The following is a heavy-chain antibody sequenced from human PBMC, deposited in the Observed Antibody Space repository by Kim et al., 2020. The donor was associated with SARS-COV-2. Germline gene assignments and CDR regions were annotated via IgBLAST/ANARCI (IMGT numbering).Heavy chain of an antibody. D-gene: IGHD3-9*01. CDR3: ARLGNWAETGYSYYYYYYGMDV. CDR1: GGSISSSSYY. CDR2: IYYSGST. Sequence: SETLSLTCTVSGGSISSSSYYWGWIRQPPGKGLEWIGSIYYSGSTYYNPSLKSRVTISVDTSKNQFSLKLSSVTAADTAVYYCARLGNWAETGYSYYYYYYGMDVWGQGTTVTVSS. J-gene: IGHJ6*02. V-gene: IGHV4-39*01.